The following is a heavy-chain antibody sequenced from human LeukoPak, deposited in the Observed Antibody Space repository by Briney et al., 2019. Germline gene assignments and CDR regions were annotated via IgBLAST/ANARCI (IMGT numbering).Heavy chain of an antibody. CDR1: GYTFTSYY. Sequence: GASVKVSCKASGYTFTSYYMHRVRQAPGQGLEWMGIINPSGGSTSYAQKLQGRVTMTTDTSTSTAYMELRSLRSDDTAVYYCARGGTSCDYWGQGTLVTVSS. V-gene: IGHV1-46*01. CDR3: ARGGTSCDY. CDR2: INPSGGST. J-gene: IGHJ4*02. D-gene: IGHD2-2*01.